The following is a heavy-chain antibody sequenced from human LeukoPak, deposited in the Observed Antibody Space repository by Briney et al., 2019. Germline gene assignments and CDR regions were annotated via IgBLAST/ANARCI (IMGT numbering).Heavy chain of an antibody. J-gene: IGHJ5*02. CDR1: GASISSSY. CDR2: IYYSGTT. V-gene: IGHV4-59*01. CDR3: ARGQPQRYSSGWYVNWFDP. D-gene: IGHD6-19*01. Sequence: SETLFLTCSVSGASISSSYWSWIRQPPGKGLEWIGYIYYSGTTKYNPSLKSRVTISVDTSKNQFSLKVNSVAAADTAVYYCARGQPQRYSSGWYVNWFDPWGQGTLVTVSS.